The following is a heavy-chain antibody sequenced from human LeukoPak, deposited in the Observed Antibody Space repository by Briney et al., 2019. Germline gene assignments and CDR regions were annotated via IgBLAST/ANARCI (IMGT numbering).Heavy chain of an antibody. D-gene: IGHD6-13*01. V-gene: IGHV4-39*01. CDR1: VCSISSSSSY. Sequence: KPSETLSLTCTVAVCSISSSSSYWRWIRQPPGKGLEWIGSISYTGSTYYNPSLKSRVTISVDTSKNQFSLKLSSVTAADTAVYYCARVLAAAAHFDYWGQGTLVTASS. CDR2: ISYTGST. CDR3: ARVLAAAAHFDY. J-gene: IGHJ4*02.